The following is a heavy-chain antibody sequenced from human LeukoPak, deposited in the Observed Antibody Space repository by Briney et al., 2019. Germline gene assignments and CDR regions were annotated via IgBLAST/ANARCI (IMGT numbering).Heavy chain of an antibody. CDR1: SDPINNYY. CDR3: ARALLSTVVNPLDS. Sequence: SETLSLICNVSSDPINNYYWTWIRQPAGKGLEWIGRMYSSGITTYSPSLKSRLALSLDTSTKQFFLTLHSVTAADTAVYYCARALLSTVVNPLDSWGQGILVIVSS. V-gene: IGHV4-4*07. CDR2: MYSSGIT. J-gene: IGHJ4*02. D-gene: IGHD4-23*01.